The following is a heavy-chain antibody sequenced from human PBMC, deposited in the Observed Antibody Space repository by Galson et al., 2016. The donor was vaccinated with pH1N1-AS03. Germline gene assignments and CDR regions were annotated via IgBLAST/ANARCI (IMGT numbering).Heavy chain of an antibody. J-gene: IGHJ4*02. D-gene: IGHD6-19*01. CDR1: GFTFSPYA. V-gene: IGHV3-30*04. CDR2: ISSDGSNK. Sequence: SLRLSCAGSGFTFSPYAMHWVRQAPGKGLEWVAVISSDGSNKYYSDSGKGRFTISGDNSKSTLYLQMNSLRAEDSAVYYCARETVVGTGFEYWGQGTLVTVSS. CDR3: ARETVVGTGFEY.